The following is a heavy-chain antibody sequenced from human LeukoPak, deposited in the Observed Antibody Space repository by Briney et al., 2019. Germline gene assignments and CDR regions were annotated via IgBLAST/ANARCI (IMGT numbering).Heavy chain of an antibody. CDR2: INPRDGGT. CDR3: AREGNGLLSKDLDY. D-gene: IGHD2-15*01. J-gene: IGHJ4*02. V-gene: IGHV1-2*02. CDR1: GYNFTDYY. Sequence: GASVKVSCKGSGYNFTDYYLHWVRQAPGQGLEWVGYINPRDGGTSSPPNFRGRVTMTTDASSSTVYMELSRLTSDDTAIYYCAREGNGLLSKDLDYWGQGTLVTVSS.